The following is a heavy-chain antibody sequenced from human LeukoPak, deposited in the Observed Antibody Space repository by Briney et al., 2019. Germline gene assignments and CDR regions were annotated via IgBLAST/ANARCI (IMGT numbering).Heavy chain of an antibody. Sequence: PGGSLRLSCAASGFTLSNPWMNWVRQAPGKGLEWVGRIKSKTDGGTADYAAPVKGRFTISRNVSKSTLYLQMNSLKTEDTAVYYCTTDAYGMDVWGQGTTVTVSS. J-gene: IGHJ6*02. V-gene: IGHV3-15*07. CDR3: TTDAYGMDV. CDR2: IKSKTDGGTA. CDR1: GFTLSNPW.